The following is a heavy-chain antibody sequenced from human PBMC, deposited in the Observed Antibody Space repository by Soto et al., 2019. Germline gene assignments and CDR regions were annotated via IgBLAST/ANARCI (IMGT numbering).Heavy chain of an antibody. J-gene: IGHJ4*02. D-gene: IGHD6-25*01. V-gene: IGHV1-3*01. Sequence: QVQLVQSGAEVKKPGASVKVSCKASGYTFTSYAMHWVRQAPGQRLEWMGWINAGNGNTKYSQKLQGRVTITRDTSASTAYMELSSLRSEDTAVYYCARAGESSANFDYWGQGTLVTVSS. CDR1: GYTFTSYA. CDR2: INAGNGNT. CDR3: ARAGESSANFDY.